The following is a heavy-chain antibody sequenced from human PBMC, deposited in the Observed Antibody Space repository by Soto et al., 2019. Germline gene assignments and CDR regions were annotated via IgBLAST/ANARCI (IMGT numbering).Heavy chain of an antibody. V-gene: IGHV3-23*01. CDR3: AKDHCISPEGVWGFDF. CDR2: ILGGGGAT. J-gene: IGHJ5*01. Sequence: GGSLRLSCAASGFTFSNFALSWVRQAPGKGPQWVSSILGGGGATFYADSVKGRFTISRDNSKNTLYLQMSSLRADDTAVYHCAKDHCISPEGVWGFDFWGRGTLVTVSS. CDR1: GFTFSNFA. D-gene: IGHD6-13*01.